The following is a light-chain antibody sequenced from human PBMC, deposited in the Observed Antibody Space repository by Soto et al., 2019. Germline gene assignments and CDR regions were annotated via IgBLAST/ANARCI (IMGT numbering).Light chain of an antibody. CDR1: QTVRPF. Sequence: EVVLTQSPATLSLSPGERATLSCRASQTVRPFLDWYQQKPGQAPRLLISGASNRATGIPARFSGSGSGTDFTLTISSREPEEFAVYYCQQHSHGPPWTFGQGTRGE. CDR3: QQHSHGPPWT. J-gene: IGKJ1*01. V-gene: IGKV3-11*01. CDR2: GAS.